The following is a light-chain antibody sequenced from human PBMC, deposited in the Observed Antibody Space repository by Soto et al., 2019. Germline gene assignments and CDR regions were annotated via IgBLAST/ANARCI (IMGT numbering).Light chain of an antibody. CDR3: QQYNNWPRT. CDR2: GAS. J-gene: IGKJ1*01. V-gene: IGKV3D-15*01. Sequence: EIVLTQSPATLSLSPGERATRSCRASQSVGGTFLAWYQQKGGQAPRLLIHGASNRATGIPDRFSGSGSGTDFTLTISSLQSEDFAVYYCQQYNNWPRTFGQGTKVDIK. CDR1: QSVGGTF.